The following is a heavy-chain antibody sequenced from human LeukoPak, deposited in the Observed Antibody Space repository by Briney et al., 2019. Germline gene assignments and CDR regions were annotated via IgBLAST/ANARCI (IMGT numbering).Heavy chain of an antibody. Sequence: ASVKVSCKASGYTFTSYGISWVRQAPGQGLECMGWISAYNGNTNYAQKLQVRVTMTTDTSTSTAYMELRSLRSDDTAVYYCARVRGYYDSSGPRDYWGQGTLVTVSS. D-gene: IGHD3-22*01. J-gene: IGHJ4*02. V-gene: IGHV1-18*01. CDR2: ISAYNGNT. CDR3: ARVRGYYDSSGPRDY. CDR1: GYTFTSYG.